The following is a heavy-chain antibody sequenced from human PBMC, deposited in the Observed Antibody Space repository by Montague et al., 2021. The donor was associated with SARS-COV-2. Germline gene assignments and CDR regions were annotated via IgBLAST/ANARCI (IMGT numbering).Heavy chain of an antibody. D-gene: IGHD3-16*02. CDR2: ISSSSSYI. CDR1: GFTFSSYS. V-gene: IGHV3-21*01. J-gene: IGHJ5*02. CDR3: ARDDYVWGSYRYSQYNWFDP. Sequence: SLRLSCAASGFTFSSYSMNWVRQAPGKGLEWVSSISSSSSYIYXXXSXXXRFXISRDNAKNSLYLQMNSLRAEDTAVYYCARDDYVWGSYRYSQYNWFDPWGQGTLVTISS.